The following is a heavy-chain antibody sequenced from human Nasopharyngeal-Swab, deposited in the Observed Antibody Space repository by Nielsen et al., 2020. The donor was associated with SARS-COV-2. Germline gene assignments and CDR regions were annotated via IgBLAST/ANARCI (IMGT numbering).Heavy chain of an antibody. CDR2: IYYSGST. D-gene: IGHD6-13*01. Sequence: WIRQPPGKGLEWIGYIYYSGSTNYNPSLKRRVTISVDTSKNQFSLKLSSVTAADTAVYYCARVAAAGGDVWGQGTTVTVSS. J-gene: IGHJ6*02. V-gene: IGHV4-59*01. CDR3: ARVAAAGGDV.